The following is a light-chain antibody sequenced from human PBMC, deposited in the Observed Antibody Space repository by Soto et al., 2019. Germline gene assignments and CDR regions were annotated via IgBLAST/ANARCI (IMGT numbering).Light chain of an antibody. CDR2: RNN. Sequence: QAVVTQPPSASGTPGQRVPISCSGSSSNIGSNYVYWYQQLPGTAPKLLIYRNNQRPSGVPDRFSGSKSGTSASLAISGLRSEDEADYYCAAWDDSLSGYVFGTGTKLTVL. J-gene: IGLJ1*01. CDR3: AAWDDSLSGYV. V-gene: IGLV1-47*01. CDR1: SSNIGSNY.